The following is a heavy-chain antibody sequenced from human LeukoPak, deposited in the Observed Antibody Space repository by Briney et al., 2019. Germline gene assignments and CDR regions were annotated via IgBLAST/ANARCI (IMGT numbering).Heavy chain of an antibody. CDR1: GFTFSSYG. Sequence: GGSLRLSCAASGFTFSSYGMHWVRQAPGKGLEWVAVISYDGSNKYYADSVKGRFTISRDNSKNTLYLQMNRLRAEDTAVYYCAKLHFPTYYYDSSGYYNGKIFDYWGQGTLVTVSS. CDR2: ISYDGSNK. CDR3: AKLHFPTYYYDSSGYYNGKIFDY. V-gene: IGHV3-30*18. J-gene: IGHJ4*02. D-gene: IGHD3-22*01.